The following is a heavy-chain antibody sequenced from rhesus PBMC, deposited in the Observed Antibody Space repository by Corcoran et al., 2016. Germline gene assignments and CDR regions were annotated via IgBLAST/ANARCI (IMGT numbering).Heavy chain of an antibody. CDR1: GYSINSGYG. D-gene: IGHD3-3*01. V-gene: IGHV4-122*02. Sequence: QLQLQESGPGLVQPSETLSLTCAVSGYSINSGYGCTWIRQPPGKGLEWIGYISYTGNTTYNPSLKIRVTISTDTSKNQIARRLNSVTAANTAVYYCARVFGLVSPLAFDDWGQGVLVTGSS. CDR3: ARVFGLVSPLAFDD. CDR2: ISYTGNT. J-gene: IGHJ4*01.